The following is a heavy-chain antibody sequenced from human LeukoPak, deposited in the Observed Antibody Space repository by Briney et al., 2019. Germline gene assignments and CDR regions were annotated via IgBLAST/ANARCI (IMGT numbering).Heavy chain of an antibody. Sequence: SGGSLRLSCAASGFTFDDYAMHWVRQTPGKGLEWVSGISWNSGSIGYADSVKGRFTISRDNAKNSLYLQMNSLRAEDTALYYCAKDTTAPGKQTHFDYWGQGTLVTVSS. CDR3: AKDTTAPGKQTHFDY. D-gene: IGHD6-13*01. J-gene: IGHJ4*02. CDR1: GFTFDDYA. CDR2: ISWNSGSI. V-gene: IGHV3-9*01.